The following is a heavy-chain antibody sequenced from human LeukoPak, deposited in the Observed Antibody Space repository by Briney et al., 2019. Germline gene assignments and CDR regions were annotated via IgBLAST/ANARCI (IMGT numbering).Heavy chain of an antibody. V-gene: IGHV1-18*01. CDR2: FSAYAEDT. CDR1: GYTFTNYG. CDR3: ARDGIGCLGFDY. J-gene: IGHJ4*02. Sequence: ASVKVCCKASGYTFTNYGISWVRQAPGQGLGWMGWFSAYAEDTNYVQKLPGRITMTAYTYTSTAYVELRSLRSDDTAVYYCARDGIGCLGFDYWGQGTLVTVSS. D-gene: IGHD5/OR15-5a*01.